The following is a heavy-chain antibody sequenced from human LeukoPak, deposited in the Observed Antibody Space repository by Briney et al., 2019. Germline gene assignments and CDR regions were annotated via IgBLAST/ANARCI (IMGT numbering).Heavy chain of an antibody. Sequence: GASVKVSCKASGYTFTSYGISWVRQAPGQGLEWMGWISAYNGNTNYAQKLQGRVTLTTDTSTSTAYMELRSLRSDDTAVYYCARDRGIAENYSYYYMDVWGKGTTVTISS. J-gene: IGHJ6*03. CDR2: ISAYNGNT. D-gene: IGHD6-13*01. CDR1: GYTFTSYG. V-gene: IGHV1-18*01. CDR3: ARDRGIAENYSYYYMDV.